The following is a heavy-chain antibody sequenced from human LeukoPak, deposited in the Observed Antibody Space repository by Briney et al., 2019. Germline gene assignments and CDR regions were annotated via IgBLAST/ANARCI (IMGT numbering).Heavy chain of an antibody. D-gene: IGHD6-19*01. J-gene: IGHJ4*02. Sequence: ASVKVSCKASGYTFTSYAMNWVRQAPGQGLEGMGWINTNTGNPTYAQGFTGRFVFSLDTSVSTAYLQISSLKAEDTAVYYCARDIRQWLVPDYFDYWGQGTLVTVSS. CDR1: GYTFTSYA. CDR3: ARDIRQWLVPDYFDY. V-gene: IGHV7-4-1*02. CDR2: INTNTGNP.